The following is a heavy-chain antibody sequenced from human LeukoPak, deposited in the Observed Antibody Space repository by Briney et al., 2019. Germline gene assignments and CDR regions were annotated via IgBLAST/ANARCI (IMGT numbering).Heavy chain of an antibody. Sequence: RGSLRLSCAASGFTFSSYSMNWVRQAPGKGLEWVSSISSSSSYIYYADSVKGRFTISRDNAKNSLYLQMNGLRAEDTAVYYCARDSGYDYVWGSYRLDYWGQGTLVTVSS. D-gene: IGHD3-16*02. J-gene: IGHJ4*02. CDR2: ISSSSSYI. CDR1: GFTFSSYS. CDR3: ARDSGYDYVWGSYRLDY. V-gene: IGHV3-21*01.